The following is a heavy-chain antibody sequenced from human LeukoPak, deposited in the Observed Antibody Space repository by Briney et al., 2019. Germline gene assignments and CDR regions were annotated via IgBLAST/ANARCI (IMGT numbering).Heavy chain of an antibody. J-gene: IGHJ4*02. CDR2: INHSGST. D-gene: IGHD1-1*01. CDR1: GVSFSGYY. V-gene: IGHV4-34*01. CDR3: ARGGWNDARKDFDY. Sequence: SETLSLTCAVYGVSFSGYYWSWLRQPPGKGLEWVGEINHSGSTNYNPSLKSRVTISVDTSKNQFSLKLSSVTAADTAVYYCARGGWNDARKDFDYWGQGTLVTVSS.